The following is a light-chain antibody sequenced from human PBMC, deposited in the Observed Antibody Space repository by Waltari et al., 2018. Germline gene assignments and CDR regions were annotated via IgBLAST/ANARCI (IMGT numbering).Light chain of an antibody. CDR2: AAS. CDR1: QGISSY. CDR3: QQYYSYRIT. J-gene: IGKJ5*01. V-gene: IGKV1-8*01. Sequence: AIRMTQSPSSLSAATGDRVTISCRARQGISSYLAWYQHKPGQAPKLLIDAASTLQSGGPSRFSGSGSGTDFTLTISCLQSEDFATYYCQQYYSYRITFGQGTRLAIK.